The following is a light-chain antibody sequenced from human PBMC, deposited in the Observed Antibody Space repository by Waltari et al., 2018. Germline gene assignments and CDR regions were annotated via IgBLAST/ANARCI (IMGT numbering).Light chain of an antibody. CDR2: SAS. Sequence: TCRTSQSRSNFLNWYQQKSGEAPKLLIYSASNLRSGVPSRFTGSGSGTDFTLTISGLQPEDFASYFCQQSYSSPYTFGQGTKLDIK. CDR3: QQSYSSPYT. CDR1: QSRSNF. J-gene: IGKJ2*01. V-gene: IGKV1-39*01.